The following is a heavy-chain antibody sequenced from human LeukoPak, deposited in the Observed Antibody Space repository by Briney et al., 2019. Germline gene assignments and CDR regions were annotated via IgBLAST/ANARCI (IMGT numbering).Heavy chain of an antibody. D-gene: IGHD5-18*01. CDR1: GGSISSGDYY. V-gene: IGHV4-30-4*01. J-gene: IGHJ3*02. CDR3: ARDGRIQLWSFSAFDI. Sequence: PSETLSLTCTVSGGSISSGDYYWSWIRQPPGKGLEWIGYIYYSGSTYYNPSLKSRVTISVDTSKNQFSLKLSSVTAADTAVYYCARDGRIQLWSFSAFDIWGQGTMVTVSS. CDR2: IYYSGST.